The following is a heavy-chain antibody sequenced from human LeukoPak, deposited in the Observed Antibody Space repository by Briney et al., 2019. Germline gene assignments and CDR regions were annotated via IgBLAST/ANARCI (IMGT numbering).Heavy chain of an antibody. CDR1: VFTFDDYT. CDR3: AKDKEDCSSTSCYRYFDY. D-gene: IGHD2-2*01. J-gene: IGHJ4*02. CDR2: ISWDGGST. Sequence: PGGSLRLSCAASVFTFDDYTMHWVRQAPGKGLEWVSLISWDGGSTYYADSVKGRFTISRDNSKNSLYLQMNSLRTEDTALYYCAKDKEDCSSTSCYRYFDYWGQGTLVTVSS. V-gene: IGHV3-43*01.